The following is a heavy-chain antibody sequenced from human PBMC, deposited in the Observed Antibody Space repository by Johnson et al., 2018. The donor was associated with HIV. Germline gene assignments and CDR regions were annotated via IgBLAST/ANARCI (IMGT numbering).Heavy chain of an antibody. CDR3: AKDRSVPNRDAFDI. J-gene: IGHJ3*02. CDR2: ISYDGGNK. CDR1: GFTFSSYA. D-gene: IGHD3-10*02. Sequence: VQLVESGGGVVQPGRSLRLSCAASGFTFSSYAMNWVRQVPGKGLEWVAVISYDGGNKYYADSVKGRFTISRANSKNTLYLQMNSLRAEDTAVYYCAKDRSVPNRDAFDIWGQGTMVTVSS. V-gene: IGHV3-30*04.